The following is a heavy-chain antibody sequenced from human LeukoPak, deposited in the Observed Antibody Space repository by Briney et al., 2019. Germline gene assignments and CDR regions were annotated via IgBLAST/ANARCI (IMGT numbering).Heavy chain of an antibody. CDR2: IIPLFVTA. CDR3: ARSSSSDWYFDL. CDR1: RGTFCTSA. J-gene: IGHJ2*01. V-gene: IGHV1-69*05. Sequence: LKVSSKASRGTFCTSAITWGRQAPGHQGVWWGGIIPLFVTAKSTPKFPGRVSSTTHETTRTTYMELSSLRCEDTAVYYCARSSSSDWYFDLWGHGTLVTVSS. D-gene: IGHD6-13*01.